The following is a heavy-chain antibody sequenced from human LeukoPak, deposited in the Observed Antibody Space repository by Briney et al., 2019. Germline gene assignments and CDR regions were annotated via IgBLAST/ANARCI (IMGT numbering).Heavy chain of an antibody. V-gene: IGHV3-23*01. Sequence: GGPLRLSCAASGFTFNNYAMSWVRQTPGKGPEWVSGISGSASSTYYTDSVKGRFTISRDNSKNTLYLQMNSLRAEDTALYYCAKDKHEVVPAADEYWGQGTLVTVSS. D-gene: IGHD2-2*01. CDR1: GFTFNNYA. J-gene: IGHJ4*02. CDR3: AKDKHEVVPAADEY. CDR2: ISGSASST.